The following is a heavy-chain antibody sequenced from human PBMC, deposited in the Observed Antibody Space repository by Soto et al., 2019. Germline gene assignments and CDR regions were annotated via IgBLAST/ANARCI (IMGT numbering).Heavy chain of an antibody. J-gene: IGHJ4*02. CDR2: IGFDGSSK. V-gene: IGHV3-33*01. Sequence: QVQLVESGGGVVQPGRSLRLYCAASGFTFSNYGMHWVRHAPGKGLEWVAVIGFDGSSKYYADSVKGRFTISRDNSKHTLDLQRNSLRAEDTAVYYCARSAGKGGLAAPIDNWGQGTLVTISS. CDR1: GFTFSNYG. D-gene: IGHD6-13*01. CDR3: ARSAGKGGLAAPIDN.